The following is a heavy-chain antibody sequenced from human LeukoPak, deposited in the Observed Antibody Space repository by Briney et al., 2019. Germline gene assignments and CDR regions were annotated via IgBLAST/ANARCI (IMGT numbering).Heavy chain of an antibody. Sequence: PGGSLRLSCAASGFTFSSYAMSWARQAPGKGLEWVSTISGSGVSTYYADSVKGRFTISRDNSKNTLYLQMNSLRAEDTAVYYCAKDLYYYDSSGYFPTHDAFDIWGQGTMVTVSS. CDR3: AKDLYYYDSSGYFPTHDAFDI. CDR2: ISGSGVST. J-gene: IGHJ3*02. CDR1: GFTFSSYA. D-gene: IGHD3-22*01. V-gene: IGHV3-23*01.